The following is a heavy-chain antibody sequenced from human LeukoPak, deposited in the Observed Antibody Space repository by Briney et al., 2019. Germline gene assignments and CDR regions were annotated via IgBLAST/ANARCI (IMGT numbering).Heavy chain of an antibody. CDR2: IYHSGST. Sequence: SGTLSLTCAVSGGSISSSNWWSWVRQPPGKGLEWIGEIYHSGSTNYNPSLKSRVTISVDKSKSQFSLKLSSVTAADTAVYYCARDPANSSSWPYYFDYWGQGTLVTVSS. CDR1: GGSISSSNW. D-gene: IGHD6-13*01. V-gene: IGHV4-4*02. J-gene: IGHJ4*02. CDR3: ARDPANSSSWPYYFDY.